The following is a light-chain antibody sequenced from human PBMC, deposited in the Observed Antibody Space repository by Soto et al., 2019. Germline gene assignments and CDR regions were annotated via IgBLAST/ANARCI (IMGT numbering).Light chain of an antibody. CDR1: QSVSSY. V-gene: IGKV3-20*01. Sequence: EIVLTQSPATLFLSPGERATLSCRASQSVSSYLAWYQQNPGQAHRLLTYEASNRATGIPARFSGGGSGTDVTLTISRLEPEDFALYICHQYDGSPITFGRGHDWRL. CDR3: HQYDGSPIT. J-gene: IGKJ5*01. CDR2: EAS.